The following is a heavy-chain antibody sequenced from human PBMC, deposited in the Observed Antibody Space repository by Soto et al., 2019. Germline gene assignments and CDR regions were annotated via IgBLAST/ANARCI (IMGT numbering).Heavy chain of an antibody. Sequence: KASETLSLTCAVYGGSFSGYYWSWIRQPPGKGLEWIGEINHSGSTNYNPSLKSRVTISVDTSKNQFSLKLSSVTAADTAVYYCARGITIFGVVTPPYYYYYGMDVWGQGTTVTVSS. CDR2: INHSGST. V-gene: IGHV4-34*01. CDR3: ARGITIFGVVTPPYYYYYGMDV. CDR1: GGSFSGYY. J-gene: IGHJ6*02. D-gene: IGHD3-3*01.